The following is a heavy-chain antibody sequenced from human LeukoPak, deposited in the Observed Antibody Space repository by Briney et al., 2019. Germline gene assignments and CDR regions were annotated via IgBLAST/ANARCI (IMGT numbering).Heavy chain of an antibody. CDR2: ISAYNGNT. D-gene: IGHD5-12*01. CDR1: GYTFTSYG. Sequence: ASVKVSCKASGYTFTSYGISWVRQAPGQGLEWMGWISAYNGNTNYAQKLQGRVTMTTDTSTSTAYMELRSLRSDDTAVYYCARDRGSGYDYPPFDYWGQGTLVTVSS. CDR3: ARDRGSGYDYPPFDY. J-gene: IGHJ4*02. V-gene: IGHV1-18*01.